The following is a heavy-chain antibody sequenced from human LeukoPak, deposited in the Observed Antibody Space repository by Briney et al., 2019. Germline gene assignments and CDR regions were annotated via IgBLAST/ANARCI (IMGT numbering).Heavy chain of an antibody. CDR3: ARDSRDCSGGSCYSNDAFDI. D-gene: IGHD2-15*01. CDR2: MNPNSGNT. V-gene: IGHV1-8*01. CDR1: GYTFTSYD. Sequence: ASVKVSCKASGYTFTSYDINWVRQATGQGLEWMGWMNPNSGNTGYAQKFQGRVTMTRNTSISTAYMELSSLRSEDTAVYYCARDSRDCSGGSCYSNDAFDIWGQGTMVTVSS. J-gene: IGHJ3*02.